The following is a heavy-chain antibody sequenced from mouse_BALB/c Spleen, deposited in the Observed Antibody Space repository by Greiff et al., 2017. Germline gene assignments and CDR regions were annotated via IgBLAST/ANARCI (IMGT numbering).Heavy chain of an antibody. CDR1: GFTFSSYG. J-gene: IGHJ4*01. CDR3: ARRRGYDGYYDAMDY. V-gene: IGHV5-6*01. CDR2: ISSGGSYT. D-gene: IGHD2-3*01. Sequence: EVQVVESGGDLVKPGGSLKLSCAASGFTFSSYGMSWVRQTPDKRLEWVATISSGGSYTYYPDSVKGRFTISRDNAKNTLYLQMSSLKSEDTAMYYCARRRGYDGYYDAMDYWGQGTSVTVSS.